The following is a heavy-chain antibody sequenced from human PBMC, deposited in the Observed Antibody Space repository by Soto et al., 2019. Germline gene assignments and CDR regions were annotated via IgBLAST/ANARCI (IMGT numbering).Heavy chain of an antibody. CDR2: INPSGGST. CDR1: GYTFTSYY. V-gene: IGHV1-46*01. Sequence: GASVKVSCKASGYTFTSYYMHWVRQAPGQGLEWMGIINPSGGSTSYAQKFQGRVTTTRDTSTSTVYMELSSLRSEDTAVYYCARDPTTVVTSNWFDPWGQGTLVTVSS. CDR3: ARDPTTVVTSNWFDP. D-gene: IGHD4-17*01. J-gene: IGHJ5*02.